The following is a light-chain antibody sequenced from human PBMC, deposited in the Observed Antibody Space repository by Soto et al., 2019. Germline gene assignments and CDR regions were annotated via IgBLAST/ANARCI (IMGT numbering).Light chain of an antibody. V-gene: IGKV1-39*01. CDR3: QQSYSAPMYT. CDR1: QSISNY. Sequence: DIPMTQSPSSLSASVGDRVTFACRASQSISNYLNWYQHKPGKAPKLLIYAASTLQSGVPSRFSGSGSGTDFTLTISSVQPEDFATYYCQQSYSAPMYTFGQGTKLEIK. J-gene: IGKJ2*01. CDR2: AAS.